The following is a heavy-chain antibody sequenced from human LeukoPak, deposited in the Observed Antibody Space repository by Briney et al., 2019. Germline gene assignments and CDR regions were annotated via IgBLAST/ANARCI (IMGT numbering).Heavy chain of an antibody. J-gene: IGHJ6*03. CDR3: ATHGSAHYYMDV. CDR1: GFTFSSYW. D-gene: IGHD2-2*03. Sequence: GGSLRLSCAASGFTFSSYWMSWVRQAPGKGLEWVANIKQDGSEKYYVDSVKGRFTISRDNAKSSLYLQMNSLRAEDTAVYYCATHGSAHYYMDVWGKGTTVTISS. CDR2: IKQDGSEK. V-gene: IGHV3-7*01.